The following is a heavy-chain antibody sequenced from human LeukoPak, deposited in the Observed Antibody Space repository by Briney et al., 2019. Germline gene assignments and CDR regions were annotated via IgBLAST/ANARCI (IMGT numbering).Heavy chain of an antibody. CDR1: GYSISSGYY. V-gene: IGHV4-38-2*02. CDR2: IYHSGST. D-gene: IGHD3-10*01. J-gene: IGHJ5*02. Sequence: SQTLSLTCTVSGYSISSGYYWGWIRQPPGKGLEWIGSIYHSGSTYYNPSLKSRVTISVDTSKNQFSLKLSSVTAADTAVYYCARDGGYYYGSGSPSEGFDPWGQGTLVTVSS. CDR3: ARDGGYYYGSGSPSEGFDP.